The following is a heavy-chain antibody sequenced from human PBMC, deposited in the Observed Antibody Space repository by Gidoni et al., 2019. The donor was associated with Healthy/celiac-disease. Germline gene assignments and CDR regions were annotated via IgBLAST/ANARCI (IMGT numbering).Heavy chain of an antibody. Sequence: QVQLVESGGGVVQPGRSLRLSCAASGFTFSSYGMHWVRQAPFKGLEWVEVISYDGSNKYYADSVKGRFTISRDNSKNTLYLQMNSLRAEDTAVYYCAKGDLCLEWLLFDYWGQGTLVTVCS. CDR3: AKGDLCLEWLLFDY. CDR1: GFTFSSYG. D-gene: IGHD3-3*01. V-gene: IGHV3-30*18. CDR2: ISYDGSNK. J-gene: IGHJ4*02.